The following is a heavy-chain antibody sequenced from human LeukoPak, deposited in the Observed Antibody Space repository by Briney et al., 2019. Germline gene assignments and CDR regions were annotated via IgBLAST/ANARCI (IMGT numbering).Heavy chain of an antibody. J-gene: IGHJ4*02. V-gene: IGHV3-73*01. CDR1: GFTFSGSA. CDR2: IRSKTNNYAT. CDR3: TRLRGEKASGDY. Sequence: GGSLRLSCAASGFTFSGSAMHWVRQASGKGLEWVGRIRSKTNNYATEYAVSVKGRFTISRDDSKNTVYLQMNSLKTEDTAVYYCTRLRGEKASGDYWGQGTLVTVSS. D-gene: IGHD3-10*01.